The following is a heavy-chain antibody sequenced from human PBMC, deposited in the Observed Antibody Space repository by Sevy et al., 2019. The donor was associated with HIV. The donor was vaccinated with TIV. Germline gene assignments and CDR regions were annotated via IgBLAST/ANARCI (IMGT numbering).Heavy chain of an antibody. CDR1: GYTFTSYG. D-gene: IGHD4-17*01. Sequence: ASVKVSCKASGYTFTSYGISWVRQAPGQGLEWMGWISAYNGNTNYAQKLQGRVTMTTDASTSTAYMELRSLRSDDTAVYYCATSLRPEDYGDQGGAFDIWGQGTMVTVSS. J-gene: IGHJ3*02. CDR3: ATSLRPEDYGDQGGAFDI. V-gene: IGHV1-18*01. CDR2: ISAYNGNT.